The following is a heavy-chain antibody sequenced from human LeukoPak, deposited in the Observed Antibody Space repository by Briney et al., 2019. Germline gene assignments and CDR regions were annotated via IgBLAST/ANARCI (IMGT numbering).Heavy chain of an antibody. Sequence: PSETLSLTCTVSGVSIKNYYWSWIRQPPGKGLEWIGYIYYSGSTNYNPSLKSRVTISVDTSKNQFSLKLSSVTAADTAVYYCAREDRGYYDSSGYPYYFDYWGQGTLVTVSS. CDR1: GVSIKNYY. CDR3: AREDRGYYDSSGYPYYFDY. J-gene: IGHJ4*02. D-gene: IGHD3-22*01. V-gene: IGHV4-59*01. CDR2: IYYSGST.